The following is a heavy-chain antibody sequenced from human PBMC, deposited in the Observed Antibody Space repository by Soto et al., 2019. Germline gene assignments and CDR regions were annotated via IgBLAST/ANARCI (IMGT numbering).Heavy chain of an antibody. V-gene: IGHV1-18*04. CDR1: GYSFTSYG. J-gene: IGHJ6*01. Sequence: ASVKRSRKGSGYSFTSYGRSWLRHAHRKGLEWMGWISAYNGNTKYAQKLQGRVTMTTDTSTSTAYMELSSLRSEDTAVYYCARQSVTTGANQDYYYGMDVWGQGTMVTV. CDR2: ISAYNGNT. CDR3: ARQSVTTGANQDYYYGMDV. D-gene: IGHD1-1*01.